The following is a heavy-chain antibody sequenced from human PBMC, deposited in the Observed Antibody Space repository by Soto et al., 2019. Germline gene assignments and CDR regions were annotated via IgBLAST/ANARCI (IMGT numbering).Heavy chain of an antibody. Sequence: QVQLQESGSRLVRPSQTLSLTCSVSRGSVSSGGYSWSWIGQAPGKGLEWIGFISPSGSPAYNPTPKSPVSTSVDTSNKQISLEVTSVTASDTALYYCTSGVLACGPGTLVTVSS. CDR3: TSGVLA. V-gene: IGHV4-30-2*01. CDR2: ISPSGSP. D-gene: IGHD2-8*01. J-gene: IGHJ5*02. CDR1: RGSVSSGGYS.